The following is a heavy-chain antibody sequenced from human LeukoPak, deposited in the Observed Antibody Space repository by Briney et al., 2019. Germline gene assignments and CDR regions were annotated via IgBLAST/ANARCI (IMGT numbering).Heavy chain of an antibody. Sequence: SETLSLTCTVSGGSISSYYWSWIRQPPGKGLEWIGYIYYSGSTYYNPSLKSRVTIFVDTSKNQFSLRLSSVTAADTAVYYCARFVSHTALDYWGQGTLVTVSS. CDR1: GGSISSYY. V-gene: IGHV4-59*08. D-gene: IGHD5-18*01. J-gene: IGHJ4*02. CDR2: IYYSGST. CDR3: ARFVSHTALDY.